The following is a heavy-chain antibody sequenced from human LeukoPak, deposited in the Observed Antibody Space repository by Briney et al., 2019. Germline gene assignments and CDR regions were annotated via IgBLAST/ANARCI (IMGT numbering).Heavy chain of an antibody. Sequence: PGGSLRLSCAASGFTFSSYSMNWVRQAPGKGPEWVSSISSSSSYMYYADSVKGRFTISRDNAKNSLYLQMNSLRAEDTAVYYCAREDASLGVSLDYYYYMDVWGKGTTVTVSS. D-gene: IGHD3-3*01. V-gene: IGHV3-21*01. J-gene: IGHJ6*03. CDR2: ISSSSSYM. CDR1: GFTFSSYS. CDR3: AREDASLGVSLDYYYYMDV.